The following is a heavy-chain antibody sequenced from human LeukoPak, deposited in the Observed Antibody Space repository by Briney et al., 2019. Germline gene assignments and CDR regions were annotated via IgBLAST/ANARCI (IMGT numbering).Heavy chain of an antibody. D-gene: IGHD3-16*01. CDR3: ARGYICGSYPVRGPLDY. J-gene: IGHJ4*02. V-gene: IGHV4-59*01. CDR1: GDSINSYY. Sequence: KPSETLSLTCTVSGDSINSYYWSWIRQPPGKGLEWIGYIYYSGSTNYNPSLESRATISVDTSKKQFSLKLSSVTAADTAVYYCARGYICGSYPVRGPLDYWGQGTLVTVSS. CDR2: IYYSGST.